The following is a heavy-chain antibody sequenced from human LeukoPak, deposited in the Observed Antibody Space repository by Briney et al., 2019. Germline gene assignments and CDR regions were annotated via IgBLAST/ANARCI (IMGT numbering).Heavy chain of an antibody. CDR2: ISSNVGST. D-gene: IGHD4-17*01. CDR3: VKSTRVTTAYYYYGMDV. CDR1: GFTFSNYA. J-gene: IGHJ6*02. Sequence: GGSLRLSCSASGFTFSNYAMHWVRQAPGKGLEYVSAISSNVGSTFYADSVKGRFTISRDNSENTLYFQMNSLRAEDTAVYYCVKSTRVTTAYYYYGMDVWGQGTTVTVSS. V-gene: IGHV3-64D*06.